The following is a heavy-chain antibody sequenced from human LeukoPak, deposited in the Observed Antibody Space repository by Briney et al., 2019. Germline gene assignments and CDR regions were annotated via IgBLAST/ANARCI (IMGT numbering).Heavy chain of an antibody. Sequence: GGSLRLSCAASGFIFSSYAMHWVRQAPGKGLEWVAVISYDGSNKYYADSVKGRFTISRDNSKNTLYLQMNSLRAEDTAVYYCAKSYYDYVWGSYRYDGYFDYWGQGTLVTVSS. CDR2: ISYDGSNK. CDR3: AKSYYDYVWGSYRYDGYFDY. J-gene: IGHJ4*02. CDR1: GFIFSSYA. V-gene: IGHV3-30*04. D-gene: IGHD3-16*02.